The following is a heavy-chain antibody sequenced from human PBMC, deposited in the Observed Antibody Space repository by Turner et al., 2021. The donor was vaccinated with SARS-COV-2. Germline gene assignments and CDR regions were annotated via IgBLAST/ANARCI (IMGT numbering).Heavy chain of an antibody. V-gene: IGHV3-23*01. J-gene: IGHJ6*02. CDR3: AKDEVAGLLYYFYAMDV. D-gene: IGHD6-19*01. CDR2: ISGSGGGT. Sequence: EVQLLASVGGLVQPGGSLRLSCAASGFTFSSCAMCWVRQAPGKGMEWVSSISGSGGGTYYADSVKGRFTISRDNSKNTLYLQMISLRAEDTAVYYCAKDEVAGLLYYFYAMDVWGQGTTVTVSS. CDR1: GFTFSSCA.